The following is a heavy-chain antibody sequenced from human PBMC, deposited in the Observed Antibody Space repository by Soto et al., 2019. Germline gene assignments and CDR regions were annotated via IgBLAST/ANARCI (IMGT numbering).Heavy chain of an antibody. Sequence: QVQLVQSGAEVKKPGSSVKVSCKASGGTFSSYAISWVRQAPGQGLEWMGGIIPMFGTANYAQKFQGRVTXXAXKSTSTAYMELSSLRSEDTAVYYGARGAIGDGSSWYGGGFDPWGQGTLVTVSS. CDR2: IIPMFGTA. V-gene: IGHV1-69*14. CDR1: GGTFSSYA. D-gene: IGHD6-13*01. CDR3: ARGAIGDGSSWYGGGFDP. J-gene: IGHJ5*02.